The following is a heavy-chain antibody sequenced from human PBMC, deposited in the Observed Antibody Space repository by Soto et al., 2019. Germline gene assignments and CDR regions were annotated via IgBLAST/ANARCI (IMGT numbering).Heavy chain of an antibody. CDR2: FHYTQNT. V-gene: IGHV4-59*11. Sequence: SGTLSLTCSVTGGSMSSHFWSWIRQPPGKGLEWIGYFHYTQNTIYNPSLYSRVTVSADTSKNEFSLKLSSVTAADTAVYYCVRQSTDYGTAVDRWGQAILVTVSS. CDR3: VRQSTDYGTAVDR. D-gene: IGHD4-17*01. J-gene: IGHJ4*02. CDR1: GGSMSSHF.